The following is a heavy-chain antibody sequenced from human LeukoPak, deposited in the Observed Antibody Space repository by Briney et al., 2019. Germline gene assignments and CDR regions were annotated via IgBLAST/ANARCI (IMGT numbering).Heavy chain of an antibody. Sequence: GGSLRLSCAASGFIFSSYGMHWVRQAPGKGLEWVAVISYDGGNISYTDSVKGRFTISRDNSKNTLYLQMNSLRAEDTAVYYCARGALLWFGDRMEYYFDYWGQGTLLTVSS. CDR3: ARGALLWFGDRMEYYFDY. J-gene: IGHJ4*02. CDR2: ISYDGGNI. V-gene: IGHV3-30*03. D-gene: IGHD3-10*01. CDR1: GFIFSSYG.